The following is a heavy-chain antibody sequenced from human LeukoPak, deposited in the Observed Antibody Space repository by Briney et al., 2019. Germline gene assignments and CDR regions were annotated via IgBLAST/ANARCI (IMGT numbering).Heavy chain of an antibody. V-gene: IGHV1-24*01. CDR2: FDPEDGET. J-gene: IGHJ4*02. Sequence: SVKVSCKVSGYTLTELSMHWVRQAPGKGLEWTGGFDPEDGETIYAQKFQGRVTMTEDTSTDTAYMELSSLRSEDTAVYYCATPGGSSSWYIAYWGQGTLVTVSS. CDR1: GYTLTELS. CDR3: ATPGGSSSWYIAY. D-gene: IGHD6-13*01.